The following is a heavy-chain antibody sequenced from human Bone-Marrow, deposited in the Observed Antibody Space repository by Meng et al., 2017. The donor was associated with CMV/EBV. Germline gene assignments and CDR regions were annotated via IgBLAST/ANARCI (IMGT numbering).Heavy chain of an antibody. CDR1: GYTITSYG. D-gene: IGHD6-19*01. V-gene: IGHV1-18*01. Sequence: ASVKVSCKASGYTITSYGISWVRQAPGQGLEWMGWISAYNGNTNYAQKLQGRVTMTTDTSTSTAYMELRSLRSDDTAVYYCARDTGYSSGWYGSNWFDPWGQGTLVTVSS. CDR3: ARDTGYSSGWYGSNWFDP. CDR2: ISAYNGNT. J-gene: IGHJ5*02.